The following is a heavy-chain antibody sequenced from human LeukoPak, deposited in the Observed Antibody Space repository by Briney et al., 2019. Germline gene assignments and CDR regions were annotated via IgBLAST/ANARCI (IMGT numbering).Heavy chain of an antibody. D-gene: IGHD2-8*01. J-gene: IGHJ4*02. V-gene: IGHV1-18*01. CDR3: ARVVEPGGYILLDY. CDR2: ISAYNGNT. Sequence: GASVKVSCKASGYTFTSYGISWVRQAPGQGLEWMGWISAYNGNTNYAQKLQGRVAMTTDTSTSTAYMELRSLRSDDTAVYYCARVVEPGGYILLDYWGQGTLVTVSS. CDR1: GYTFTSYG.